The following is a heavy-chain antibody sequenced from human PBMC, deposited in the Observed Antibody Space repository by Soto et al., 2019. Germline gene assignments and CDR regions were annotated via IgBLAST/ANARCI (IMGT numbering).Heavy chain of an antibody. J-gene: IGHJ4*02. D-gene: IGHD1-26*01. CDR3: ASRGMWGLLDY. CDR1: GFTVSSKY. V-gene: IGHV3-53*04. Sequence: EVQLVESGGGLVQPGGSLRLSCAASGFTVSSKYMSWVRQAPGKGLGWVSVIYSGGSTYYADSVKGRFTISRHNSKNTLYLQMNSPRAEDTAVYYCASRGMWGLLDYWGQGTLVTVSS. CDR2: IYSGGST.